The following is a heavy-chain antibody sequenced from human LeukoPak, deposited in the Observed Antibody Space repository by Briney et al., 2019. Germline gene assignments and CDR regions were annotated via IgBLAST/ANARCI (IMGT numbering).Heavy chain of an antibody. CDR3: AREGEYYDFWSGRDNWFDP. J-gene: IGHJ5*02. CDR2: IYHSGSA. Sequence: SETLSLTCAVSGYSISSGYYWGWIRQPPGKGLEWIGSIYHSGSAYYNPSLKSRVTISVDTSKNQFSLKLSSVTAADTAVYYCAREGEYYDFWSGRDNWFDPWGQGTLVTVSS. D-gene: IGHD3-3*01. CDR1: GYSISSGYY. V-gene: IGHV4-38-2*02.